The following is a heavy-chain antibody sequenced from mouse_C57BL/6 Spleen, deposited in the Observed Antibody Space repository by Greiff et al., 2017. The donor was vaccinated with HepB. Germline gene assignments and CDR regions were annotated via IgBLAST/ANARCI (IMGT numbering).Heavy chain of an antibody. V-gene: IGHV2-6*01. CDR1: GFSLTSYG. CDR2: IWGVGST. J-gene: IGHJ3*01. CDR3: ASEGGLRRGFAY. D-gene: IGHD2-12*01. Sequence: VQRVESGPGLVAPSQSLSITCTVSGFSLTSYGVDWVRQSPGKGLEWLGVIWGVGSTNYNSALKSRLSISKDNSKSQVFLKMNSLQTDDTAMYYCASEGGLRRGFAYWGQGTLVTVSA.